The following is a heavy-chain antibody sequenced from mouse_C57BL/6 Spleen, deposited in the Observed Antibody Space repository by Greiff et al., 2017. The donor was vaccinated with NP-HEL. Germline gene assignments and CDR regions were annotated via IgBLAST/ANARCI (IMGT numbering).Heavy chain of an antibody. CDR2: IDPSDSYT. V-gene: IGHV1-59*01. J-gene: IGHJ2*01. Sequence: QVQLQQPGAELVRPGTSVKLSCKASGYTFTSYWMHWVKQRPGQGLEWIGVIDPSDSYTNYNQKFKGKATLTVDTSSSTAYMQLSSLTSEDSAVYYCARRGYVSSWGYFDYWGKGTTLTVSS. CDR3: ARRGYVSSWGYFDY. D-gene: IGHD1-1*01. CDR1: GYTFTSYW.